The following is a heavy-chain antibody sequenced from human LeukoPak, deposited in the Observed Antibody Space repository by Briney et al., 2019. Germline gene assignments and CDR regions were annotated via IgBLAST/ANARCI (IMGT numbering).Heavy chain of an antibody. CDR1: GFTFSSYA. J-gene: IGHJ3*02. CDR2: ISYDGSNK. V-gene: IGHV3-30-3*01. CDR3: TRVGYCATTSCRTAFDI. D-gene: IGHD2-2*01. Sequence: PGGSLRLSCAASGFTFSSYAMHWVRQAPGKGLEWVAVISYDGSNKYYADSVKGRFTISRDNSKNTLYLQMNSLRAEDTAAYYCTRVGYCATTSCRTAFDIWGQGTVVTVSS.